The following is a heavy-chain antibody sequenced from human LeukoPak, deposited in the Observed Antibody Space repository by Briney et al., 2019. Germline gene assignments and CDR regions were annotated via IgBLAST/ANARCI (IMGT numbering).Heavy chain of an antibody. Sequence: KSSETLSLTCTISGGSISSSSYYWGWIRQPPGKGLEWIGSIYYSGSTYYNPSLKSRVTISVDKSKNQFSLKLSSVTAADTAVYYCARSVFSRYYYMDVWGKGTTVTVSS. CDR3: ARSVFSRYYYMDV. V-gene: IGHV4-39*07. CDR2: IYYSGST. J-gene: IGHJ6*03. D-gene: IGHD3-9*01. CDR1: GGSISSSSYY.